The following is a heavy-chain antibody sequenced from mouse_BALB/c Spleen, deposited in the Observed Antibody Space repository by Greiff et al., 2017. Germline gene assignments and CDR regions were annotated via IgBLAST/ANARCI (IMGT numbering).Heavy chain of an antibody. CDR3: APRGGDSCYYAMDY. CDR2: ISSGGSYT. Sequence: EVKLMESGGDLVKPGGSLKLSCAASGFTFSSYGMSWVRQTPDKRLEWVATISSGGSYTYYPDSVKGRFTISRDNAKNTLYLQMSSLKSEDTAMYYYAPRGGDSCYYAMDYWGQGTSVTVSA. V-gene: IGHV5-6*01. J-gene: IGHJ4*01. CDR1: GFTFSSYG. D-gene: IGHD2-13*01.